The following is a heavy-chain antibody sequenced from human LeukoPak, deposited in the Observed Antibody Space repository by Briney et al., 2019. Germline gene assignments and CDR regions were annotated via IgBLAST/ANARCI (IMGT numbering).Heavy chain of an antibody. J-gene: IGHJ4*02. V-gene: IGHV3-11*01. D-gene: IGHD6-19*01. CDR2: ISSSGSTI. CDR3: ASPRRYSSGWYSD. Sequence: GGSLRLSCAASGFTFSDYYMSWIRQAPGKGLEWVSYISSSGSTIYYADSVKGRFTISRDNAKNSLYLQMNSLRAEDTAVYYCASPRRYSSGWYSDWGQGTLVTVSS. CDR1: GFTFSDYY.